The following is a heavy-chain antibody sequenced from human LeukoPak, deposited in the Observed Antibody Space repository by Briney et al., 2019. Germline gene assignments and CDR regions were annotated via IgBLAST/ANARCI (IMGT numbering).Heavy chain of an antibody. D-gene: IGHD6-13*01. J-gene: IGHJ4*02. CDR1: GLTFSRHA. CDR3: ARVPGMASTGPFDY. V-gene: IGHV3-23*01. Sequence: GGSLRLSCEASGLTFSRHAMTWVRQAPGKGLEWVSGITGSGGSTYHAESVKGRFTISRDNSRNTLYMQMNSLRAEDTAVYYCARVPGMASTGPFDYWGQGTLVTVSS. CDR2: ITGSGGST.